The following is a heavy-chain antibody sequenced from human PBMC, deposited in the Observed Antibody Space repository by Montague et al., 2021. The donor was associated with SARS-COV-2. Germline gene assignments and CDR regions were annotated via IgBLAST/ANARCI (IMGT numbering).Heavy chain of an antibody. CDR1: GGSISSGGYY. J-gene: IGHJ2*01. Sequence: TLSLTCTVSGGSISSGGYYWSWIRQHPGKGLEWIGYIYYSGSTYYXPSLKSRVTISVDTSKNQISLKMSSVTAADTAVYYCARSPEPMIILIITSLNWYFDLWGRGTLVTVSS. D-gene: IGHD3-22*01. CDR3: ARSPEPMIILIITSLNWYFDL. CDR2: IYYSGST. V-gene: IGHV4-31*03.